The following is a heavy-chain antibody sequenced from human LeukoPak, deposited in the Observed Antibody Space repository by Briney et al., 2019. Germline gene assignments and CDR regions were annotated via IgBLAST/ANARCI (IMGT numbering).Heavy chain of an antibody. D-gene: IGHD5-18*01. J-gene: IGHJ6*03. CDR3: ARDQLCDYYYYYYMDV. CDR2: ISSSSSYI. Sequence: GGSLRLCCAASGFTFSSYSMNWVRQAPGKGLEWVSSISSSSSYIYYADSVKGRFTISRDNAKNSLYLQMNSLRAEDTAVYYCARDQLCDYYYYYYMDVWGKGTTVTVSS. V-gene: IGHV3-21*01. CDR1: GFTFSSYS.